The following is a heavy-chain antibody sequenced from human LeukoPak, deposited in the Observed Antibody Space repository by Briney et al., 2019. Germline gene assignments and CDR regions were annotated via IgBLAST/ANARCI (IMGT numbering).Heavy chain of an antibody. CDR1: GYSISSGYY. D-gene: IGHD2-21*01. J-gene: IGHJ4*02. CDR2: IYHSGST. Sequence: SETLSLTCTVSGYSISSGYYWGWIRPPPGKGLEWIGSIYHSGSTYYNPSLKSRVTISVDTSKNQFSLKLSSVTAADTAVYYCARGVITFDYWGQGTLVTVSS. CDR3: ARGVITFDY. V-gene: IGHV4-38-2*02.